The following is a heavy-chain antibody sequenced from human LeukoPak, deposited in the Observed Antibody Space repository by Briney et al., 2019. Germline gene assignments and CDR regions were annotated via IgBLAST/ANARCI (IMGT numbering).Heavy chain of an antibody. D-gene: IGHD1-26*01. CDR2: ILYDGSNK. Sequence: GGSLRLSCAASGFTFSSYGMHWVRQAPGKGLEWVAVILYDGSNKYYADSVKGRFTISRDNSKNTLYLQMNSLRAEDTAVYYCAKDEVCSGSYLGRLCYYFYGMDVWGQGTTVSVSS. CDR1: GFTFSSYG. V-gene: IGHV3-30*18. CDR3: AKDEVCSGSYLGRLCYYFYGMDV. J-gene: IGHJ6*02.